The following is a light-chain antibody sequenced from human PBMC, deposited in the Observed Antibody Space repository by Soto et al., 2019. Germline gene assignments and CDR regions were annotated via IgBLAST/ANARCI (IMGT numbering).Light chain of an antibody. CDR2: GAS. V-gene: IGKV3-20*01. CDR3: QQYGTSPLT. Sequence: EIVLTQSPGTLSLSPGERATLSCRASQSVSSSYLAWYQQKPGQAPRLLIYGASSRATDIPDRFSGSGSGTDFTLTISRLEPEDFAVYYCQQYGTSPLTFGAGXKVDIK. CDR1: QSVSSSY. J-gene: IGKJ4*01.